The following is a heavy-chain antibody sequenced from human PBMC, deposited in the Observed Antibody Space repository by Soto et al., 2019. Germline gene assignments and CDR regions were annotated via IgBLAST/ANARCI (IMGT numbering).Heavy chain of an antibody. CDR2: ISYGGSNK. Sequence: PGGSLRLSCAASGFTLSSYAMSWVRQAPGKGLEWVAAISYGGSNKYYADSVKGRFTISRDNSKNTLYLQMNSLRAEDTAVYYCAKDQAAAGPDYWGQGTLVTVSS. D-gene: IGHD6-13*01. CDR1: GFTLSSYA. CDR3: AKDQAAAGPDY. J-gene: IGHJ4*02. V-gene: IGHV3-30*18.